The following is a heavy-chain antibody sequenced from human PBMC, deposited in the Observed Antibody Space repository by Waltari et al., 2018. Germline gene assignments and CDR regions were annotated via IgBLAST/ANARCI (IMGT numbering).Heavy chain of an antibody. CDR2: IHHSGSI. D-gene: IGHD6-13*01. V-gene: IGHV4-34*01. CDR3: VRGKMYSRPYFDY. J-gene: IGHJ4*02. Sequence: QMQLQQWGAGLLKPSEPLSLTSAVSVDSFLGYYGNWIRQPPGRGLEWIGEIHHSGSINYNPSLESRITISQDMSKNQFSLKLTSVTAADSAVYYCVRGKMYSRPYFDYWGQGTLVTVSS. CDR1: VDSFLGYY.